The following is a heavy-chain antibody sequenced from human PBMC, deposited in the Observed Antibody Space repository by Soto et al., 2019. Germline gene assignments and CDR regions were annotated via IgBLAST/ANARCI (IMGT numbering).Heavy chain of an antibody. J-gene: IGHJ6*02. CDR2: IHYTGSI. Sequence: QVQLQQSGPGLVEPSQTLSLTCAVSGGSISSEYFHWTWIRQSPGKGLEWIGYIHYTGSIMYNPSIKSRLTMAVDTTKNQFSLQLTSVTAADTAVYFCAREDDGGDRDYYGLDVWGQGTTVTVSS. CDR1: GGSISSEYFH. D-gene: IGHD2-21*02. V-gene: IGHV4-30-4*08. CDR3: AREDDGGDRDYYGLDV.